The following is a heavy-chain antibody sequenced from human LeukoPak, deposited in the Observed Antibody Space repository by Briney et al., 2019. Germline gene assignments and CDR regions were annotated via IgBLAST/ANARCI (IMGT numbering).Heavy chain of an antibody. CDR3: AREGYCSGGSCYSDGYYYYGMDV. Sequence: GASVKVSCKASGYTFTGYYMHWVRQAPGQGLEWMGWISAYNGNTNYAQKLQGRVTMITDTSTSTAYMELRSLRSDDTAVYYCAREGYCSGGSCYSDGYYYYGMDVWGKGTTVTVSS. CDR2: ISAYNGNT. V-gene: IGHV1-18*04. CDR1: GYTFTGYY. D-gene: IGHD2-15*01. J-gene: IGHJ6*04.